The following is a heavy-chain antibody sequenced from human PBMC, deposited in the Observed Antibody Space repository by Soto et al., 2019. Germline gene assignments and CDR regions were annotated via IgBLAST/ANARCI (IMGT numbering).Heavy chain of an antibody. V-gene: IGHV1-46*03. CDR2: INPSGGST. D-gene: IGHD3-3*01. Sequence: QVQLVQSGAEVKKPGASVKVSCKASGYTFTSYYMHWVRQAPGQGLEWMGIINPSGGSTSYAQKFRGRVTMTRDTSTSTVYMELSSLRSEDTAVYYCAISPGKYYDFWSGYYTPLGYWGQGTLVTVSS. CDR1: GYTFTSYY. CDR3: AISPGKYYDFWSGYYTPLGY. J-gene: IGHJ4*02.